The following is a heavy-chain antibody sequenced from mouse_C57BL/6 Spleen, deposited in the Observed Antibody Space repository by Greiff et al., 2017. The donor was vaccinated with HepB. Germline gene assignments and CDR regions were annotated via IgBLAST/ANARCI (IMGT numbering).Heavy chain of an antibody. CDR3: ARRDDGYLYAMDY. Sequence: EVKVEESGGGLVKPGGSLKLSCAASGFTFSDYGMHWVRQAPEKGLEWVAYISSGSSTIYYADTVKGRFTISRDNAKNTLFLQMTSLRSEDTAMYYCARRDDGYLYAMDYWGQGTSVTVSS. V-gene: IGHV5-17*01. D-gene: IGHD2-3*01. J-gene: IGHJ4*01. CDR2: ISSGSSTI. CDR1: GFTFSDYG.